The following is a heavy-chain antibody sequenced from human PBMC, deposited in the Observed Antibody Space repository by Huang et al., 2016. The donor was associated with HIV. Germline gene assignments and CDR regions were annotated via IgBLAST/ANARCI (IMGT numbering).Heavy chain of an antibody. V-gene: IGHV4-39*01. CDR2: IYFVGST. CDR1: GGSVNSVGQH. J-gene: IGHJ4*02. D-gene: IGHD2-21*01. Sequence: QVQLQESGPGLLKPSEALFLTCNVSGGSVNSVGQHLGWIRQPPRKGLVWIGTIYFVGSTYYNPSHNSRVTVATYTSKNEVSLTVRFVTPSEKAVNHCARIDGLRPFDHWCPGVLVTVSS. CDR3: ARIDGLRPFDH.